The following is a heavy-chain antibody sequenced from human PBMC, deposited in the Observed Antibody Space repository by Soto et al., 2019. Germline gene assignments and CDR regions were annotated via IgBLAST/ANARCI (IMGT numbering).Heavy chain of an antibody. CDR2: VYYSGST. CDR3: AIDRGGYYNFDH. V-gene: IGHV4-31*03. Sequence: SETLSLTCSVSGGSISSSGYYCTWIRQHPGKGLEWIGYVYYSGSTYYNPSLKSRVTISVDTSRNQFSLNLRSVTAADTAVYYCAIDRGGYYNFDHWGQGNLVTVSS. CDR1: GGSISSSGYY. J-gene: IGHJ4*02. D-gene: IGHD3-22*01.